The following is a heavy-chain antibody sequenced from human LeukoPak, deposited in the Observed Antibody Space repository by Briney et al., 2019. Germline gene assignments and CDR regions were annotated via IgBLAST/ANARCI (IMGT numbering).Heavy chain of an antibody. J-gene: IGHJ4*02. D-gene: IGHD5-18*01. V-gene: IGHV3-23*01. CDR2: ISGSAHRI. CDR1: GITFSNYA. CDR3: AGRPTGYSSGYIH. Sequence: GGSLRLSCVASGITFSNYAVSWVRQAPEKGLDWVSVISGSAHRIRYADSVKGRFTISRDNSENIVYLQMNNLRVEDTAVYYCAGRPTGYSSGYIHWGQGTLVTVSS.